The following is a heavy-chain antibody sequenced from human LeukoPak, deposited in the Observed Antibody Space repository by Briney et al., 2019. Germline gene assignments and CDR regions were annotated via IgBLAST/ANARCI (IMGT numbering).Heavy chain of an antibody. CDR3: ASLGEGYSYGHGPEY. Sequence: MPGESLKISCKGSGYSFTSYWIGWVRQMPGKGLEWMGIIYPGDSDTRYSPSFQGQVTISADKSISTAYLQWSSLKASDTAMYYCASLGEGYSYGHGPEYWGQGTLVTVSS. CDR1: GYSFTSYW. V-gene: IGHV5-51*03. J-gene: IGHJ4*02. CDR2: IYPGDSDT. D-gene: IGHD5-18*01.